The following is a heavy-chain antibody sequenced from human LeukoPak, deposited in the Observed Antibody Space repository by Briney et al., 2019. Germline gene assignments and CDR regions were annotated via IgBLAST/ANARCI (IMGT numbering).Heavy chain of an antibody. CDR3: ARAPSEIGGYYPEYFRH. CDR1: GFIFSNYA. J-gene: IGHJ1*01. D-gene: IGHD3-22*01. CDR2: ISYDGSNK. Sequence: GGSLRLSCAASGFIFSNYAMHWVRQAPGKGLEWVAVISYDGSNKYDADSVKGRFTISRDNAKNTVSLQMNSLRAEDTGVYYCARAPSEIGGYYPEYFRHWGQGTRVTVSS. V-gene: IGHV3-30*04.